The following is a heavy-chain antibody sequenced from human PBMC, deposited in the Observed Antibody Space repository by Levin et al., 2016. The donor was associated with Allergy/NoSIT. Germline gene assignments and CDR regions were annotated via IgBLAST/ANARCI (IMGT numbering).Heavy chain of an antibody. CDR3: ASERIAAAGTGDY. CDR2: INHSGST. V-gene: IGHV4-34*01. Sequence: SETLSLTCAVYGGSFSGYYWSWIRQPPGKGLEWIGEINHSGSTNYNPSLKSRVTISVDTSKNQFSLKLSSVTAADTAVYYCASERIAAAGTGDYWGQGTLVTVSS. J-gene: IGHJ4*02. CDR1: GGSFSGYY. D-gene: IGHD6-13*01.